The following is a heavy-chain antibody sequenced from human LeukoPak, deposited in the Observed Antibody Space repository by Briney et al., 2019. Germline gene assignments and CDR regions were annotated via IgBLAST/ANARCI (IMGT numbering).Heavy chain of an antibody. J-gene: IGHJ1*01. Sequence: SETLSLTCTVSGGSISSGDYYWSWIRQPPGKGLEWIGYIYYSGSTYYNPSLKSRVTISVDTSKNQFSLKLSSVTAADPAVYYCASVLVYDYVWGSFREYFQHWGQGTLVTVSS. V-gene: IGHV4-30-4*01. D-gene: IGHD3-16*01. CDR3: ASVLVYDYVWGSFREYFQH. CDR2: IYYSGST. CDR1: GGSISSGDYY.